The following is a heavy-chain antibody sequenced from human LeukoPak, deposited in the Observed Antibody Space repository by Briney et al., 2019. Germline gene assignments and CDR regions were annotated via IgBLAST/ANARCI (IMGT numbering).Heavy chain of an antibody. CDR2: ISPYNGNT. V-gene: IGHV1-18*01. CDR1: GYALTTQG. CDR3: ARASDGSGWHAFDI. J-gene: IGHJ3*02. D-gene: IGHD6-19*01. Sequence: AASVKVSCKASGYALTTQGISWVRQAPGQGLEWMGWISPYNGNTYYAQNLQGRVTMTTDTSTTTAYMELTSLRSDDTAVYYCARASDGSGWHAFDIWGQGTVVTVSA.